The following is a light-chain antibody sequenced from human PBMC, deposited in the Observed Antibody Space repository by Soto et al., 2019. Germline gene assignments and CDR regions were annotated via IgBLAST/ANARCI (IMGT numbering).Light chain of an antibody. CDR3: QQYGSSPAWT. V-gene: IGKV3-20*01. CDR2: GAS. CDR1: ESVSSY. J-gene: IGKJ1*01. Sequence: EIVLTQSPVTLSLSPGERAILSCRASESVSSYLAWYQQKPCQAPRLLIYGASSRAPGTPDRFSGSGSGTDFTLTLSRLEPEDFAVYYCQQYGSSPAWTFGQGTKVDIK.